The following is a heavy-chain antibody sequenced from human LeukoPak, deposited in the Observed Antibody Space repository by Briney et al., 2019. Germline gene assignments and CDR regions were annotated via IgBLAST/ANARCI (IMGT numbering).Heavy chain of an antibody. J-gene: IGHJ4*02. D-gene: IGHD1-26*01. CDR1: GFTFSSYA. CDR2: ISSNGGST. V-gene: IGHV3-64*04. Sequence: PGGSLRLSCSASGFTFSSYAMHWVRQAPGKGLEYVSAISSNGGSTYYADSVKGRFTISRDNSKNTLYLQMNSLRAEDTAIYYCANVGLLVGATVGHWGQGTLVTVSS. CDR3: ANVGLLVGATVGH.